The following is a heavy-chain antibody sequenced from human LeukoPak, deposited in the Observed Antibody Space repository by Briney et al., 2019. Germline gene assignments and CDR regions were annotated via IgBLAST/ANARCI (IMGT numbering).Heavy chain of an antibody. D-gene: IGHD3-10*01. V-gene: IGHV4-4*02. CDR1: GGSISSSNW. Sequence: SGTLSLTCAVSGGSISSSNWWSWVRQPPGKGLEWIGEVYHSGSTNYNPSLKSRVTISVDKSKNQFSLKLSSVTAADTAVYYCARSTYGSGSYYNYLDYWGQGTLVTVSS. J-gene: IGHJ4*02. CDR3: ARSTYGSGSYYNYLDY. CDR2: VYHSGST.